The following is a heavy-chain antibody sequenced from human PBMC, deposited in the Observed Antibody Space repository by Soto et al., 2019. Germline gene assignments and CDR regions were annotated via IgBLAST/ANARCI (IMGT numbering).Heavy chain of an antibody. CDR1: GYSFTSYW. D-gene: IGHD2-2*01. CDR2: IDPSDSYT. V-gene: IGHV5-10-1*01. J-gene: IGHJ4*02. Sequence: GESLKISCKGSGYSFTSYWISWVRQMPGKGQEWMGGIDPSDSYTRYSPSYQGQVTNSADKSVSTAYLHWSSLKASDTAMYYCARSASYCSRTSCHFNYWGQGTPVTVSS. CDR3: ARSASYCSRTSCHFNY.